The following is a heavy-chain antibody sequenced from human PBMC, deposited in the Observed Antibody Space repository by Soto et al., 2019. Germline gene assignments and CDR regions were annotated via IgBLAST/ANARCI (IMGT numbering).Heavy chain of an antibody. D-gene: IGHD6-19*01. CDR1: GGSISSSSYY. J-gene: IGHJ6*02. CDR2: IYYSGST. CDR3: ARDTLYSSGWYPGNYYYYGMDV. Sequence: SETLSLTCTVSGGSISSSSYYWGWIRQPPGKGLEWIGSIYYSGSTYYNPSLKSRVTISVDTSKNQFSLKLSSVTAADTAVYYCARDTLYSSGWYPGNYYYYGMDVWGQGTTVTVSS. V-gene: IGHV4-39*02.